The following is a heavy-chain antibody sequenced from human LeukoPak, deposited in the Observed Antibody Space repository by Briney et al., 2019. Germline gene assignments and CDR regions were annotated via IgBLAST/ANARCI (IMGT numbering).Heavy chain of an antibody. CDR2: IYYSGST. V-gene: IGHV4-61*05. CDR3: ARLTMVRGAPDY. J-gene: IGHJ4*02. CDR1: GGAISSTAYY. D-gene: IGHD3-10*01. Sequence: SETLSLTCNVSGGAISSTAYYWGWIRQPPGKGLEWIGYIYYSGSTNYNPSLKSRVTVSVDTSKNQFSLKLSSVTAADTAVYYCARLTMVRGAPDYWGQGTLVTVSS.